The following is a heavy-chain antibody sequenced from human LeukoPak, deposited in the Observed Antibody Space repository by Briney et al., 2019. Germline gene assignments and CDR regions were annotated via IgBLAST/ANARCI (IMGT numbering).Heavy chain of an antibody. J-gene: IGHJ4*02. CDR3: ARGGLGNNNGQDY. CDR1: GFTFSSYW. V-gene: IGHV3-7*01. CDR2: IKQDGSEK. Sequence: GGSLRLSCAASGFTFSSYWMSWVRQAPGKGLEWVANIKQDGSEKYYVDSVKGRFTFSRDNAKNSLYLQMNSLRAEDAAVYYCARGGLGNNNGQDYWGQGALVTVSS. D-gene: IGHD1/OR15-1a*01.